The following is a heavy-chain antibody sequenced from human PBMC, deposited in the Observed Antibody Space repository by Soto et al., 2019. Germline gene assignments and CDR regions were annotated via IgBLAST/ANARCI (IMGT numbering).Heavy chain of an antibody. CDR1: GGPISSYY. D-gene: IGHD2-15*01. Sequence: PSETLSLTCTVSGGPISSYYWSWIRQPPGKGLEWIGYIYYSGSTNYNPSLKSRVTISVDTSKNQFSLKLSSVTAADTAVYYCARTRRGCSGGSCYSDAFDIWGQGTMVTVSS. CDR3: ARTRRGCSGGSCYSDAFDI. V-gene: IGHV4-59*01. CDR2: IYYSGST. J-gene: IGHJ3*02.